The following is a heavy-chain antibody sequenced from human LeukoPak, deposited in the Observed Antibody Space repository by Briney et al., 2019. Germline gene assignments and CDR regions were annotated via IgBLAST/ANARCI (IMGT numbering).Heavy chain of an antibody. D-gene: IGHD4-17*01. V-gene: IGHV4-39*01. CDR2: IYYSGST. Sequence: PSETLSLTCTVSGGSISSSSYYWGWIRQPPGKGLEWIGSIYYSGSTYYNPSLKSRVTISVDTSKNQFSLKLSSVTAADTAVYYCARLLRNDYGDYPGWFDPWGQGTLVTVSS. CDR1: GGSISSSSYY. CDR3: ARLLRNDYGDYPGWFDP. J-gene: IGHJ5*02.